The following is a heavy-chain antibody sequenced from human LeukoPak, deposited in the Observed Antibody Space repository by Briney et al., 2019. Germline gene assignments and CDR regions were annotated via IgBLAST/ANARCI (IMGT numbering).Heavy chain of an antibody. CDR2: ISYDGTNK. CDR3: AKDASPTVTTAYWYFDL. J-gene: IGHJ2*01. D-gene: IGHD4-17*01. V-gene: IGHV3-30*18. CDR1: GFTFSSYG. Sequence: GGSLRLSCAASGFTFSSYGMHWVRQAPGKGLEWVAVISYDGTNKYYADSVKGRFTISRDNSKNTLYLQMNSLRAEDTAVYYCAKDASPTVTTAYWYFDLWGRGTLVTVSS.